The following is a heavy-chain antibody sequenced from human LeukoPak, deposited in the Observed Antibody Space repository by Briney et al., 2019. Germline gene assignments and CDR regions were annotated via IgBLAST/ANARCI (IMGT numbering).Heavy chain of an antibody. CDR1: GFTFSSYW. J-gene: IGHJ4*02. CDR2: ISSGSSYI. V-gene: IGHV3-21*01. Sequence: PGGSLRLSCVGSGFTFSSYWMTWVRQAPGKGLEWVSSISSGSSYIYYADSVKGRFSISRDNAKNSVYLQMDSLRAEDTAEYYCAREYSSNWYPFDYWGQGILVTVSS. D-gene: IGHD6-13*01. CDR3: AREYSSNWYPFDY.